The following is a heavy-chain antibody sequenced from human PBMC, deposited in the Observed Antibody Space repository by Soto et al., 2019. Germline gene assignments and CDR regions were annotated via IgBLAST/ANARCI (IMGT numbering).Heavy chain of an antibody. J-gene: IGHJ4*02. D-gene: IGHD3-22*01. CDR1: GFTFGSYA. V-gene: IGHV3-23*01. CDR3: AKGIYYDSSGYYYY. Sequence: EVQLLESGGGLVQPGGSLRLSCAASGFTFGSYAMSWVRQAPGKGLEWVSAISGGGGSTYYADSVKGRFTISRDNSKNTLHLKMNSLRAEDTAVYYCAKGIYYDSSGYYYYWGQGTLVTVSS. CDR2: ISGGGGST.